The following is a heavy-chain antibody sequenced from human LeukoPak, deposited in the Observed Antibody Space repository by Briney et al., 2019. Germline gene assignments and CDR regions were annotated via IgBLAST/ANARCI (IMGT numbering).Heavy chain of an antibody. CDR1: GFTFSSYA. CDR3: AKIYIAVADSSRFDY. CDR2: ISGSGGTT. Sequence: GGSLRLSCAASGFTFSSYAMSWVRQAPGKGLEWVSAISGSGGTTYYADSVKGRFTISRDNSMNTLYLQMNSLRAEDTAVYYCAKIYIAVADSSRFDYWGQGILVTVSS. V-gene: IGHV3-23*01. J-gene: IGHJ4*02. D-gene: IGHD6-19*01.